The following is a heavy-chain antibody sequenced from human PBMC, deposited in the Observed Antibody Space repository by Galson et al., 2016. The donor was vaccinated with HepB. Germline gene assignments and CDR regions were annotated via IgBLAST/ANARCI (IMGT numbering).Heavy chain of an antibody. J-gene: IGHJ3*02. D-gene: IGHD3-16*01. CDR1: GYSFTNYW. CDR3: ARLNWADRTAFDI. CDR2: IYPGESDT. Sequence: QSGAEVKKPGESLKISCKGSGYSFTNYWVGWVRQMPGKGLECMGIIYPGESDTRYSPSFEGQVTISADKSISTAYLQWSSLKASDTAIYYCARLNWADRTAFDIWGRGAVVTVSS. V-gene: IGHV5-51*01.